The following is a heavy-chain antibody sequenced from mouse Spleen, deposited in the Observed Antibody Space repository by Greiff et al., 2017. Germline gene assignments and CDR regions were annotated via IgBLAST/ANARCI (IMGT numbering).Heavy chain of an antibody. CDR2: IDPNSGGI. V-gene: IGHV1-72*01. CDR3: ARRGAYGDYVVAY. D-gene: IGHD2-13*01. Sequence: QVQLQQPGAELVKPGASVKLSCKASGYTFTSYWMHWVKQRPGRGLEWIGMIDPNSGGIKYNEQFKSKATLTVDKPSSTAYMQLSSLTSGDAAVYYRARRGAYGDYVVAYWGQGTLVTVSA. J-gene: IGHJ3*01. CDR1: GYTFTSYW.